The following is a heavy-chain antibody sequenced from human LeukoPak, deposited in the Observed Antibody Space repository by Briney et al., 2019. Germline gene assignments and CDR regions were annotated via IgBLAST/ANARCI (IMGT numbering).Heavy chain of an antibody. CDR3: ARGGYSSGWYFDY. Sequence: SETLSLTCTVSGGSIGSYHWSWIRQPPGKGPEWIGYIYYSGSTNYNPSLKSRVTISVDTSKNQFSLKLSSVTAADTAVYYCARGGYSSGWYFDYWGQGTLVTVSS. CDR2: IYYSGST. V-gene: IGHV4-59*01. D-gene: IGHD6-19*01. J-gene: IGHJ4*02. CDR1: GGSIGSYH.